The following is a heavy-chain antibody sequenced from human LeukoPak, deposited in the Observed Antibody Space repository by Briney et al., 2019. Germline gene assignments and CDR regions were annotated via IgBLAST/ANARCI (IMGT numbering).Heavy chain of an antibody. Sequence: GGSLRLSCAASGFTFSSYWMSWVRQAPGKGLEWVANIKQDGSEKYYVDSVKGRFTISRDNAKNSLYLQMNSLRAEDTAVYYCARDHPIYYYYYYMDVWGKGTTVTVSS. CDR1: GFTFSSYW. CDR3: ARDHPIYYYYYYMDV. D-gene: IGHD2-2*02. V-gene: IGHV3-7*01. CDR2: IKQDGSEK. J-gene: IGHJ6*03.